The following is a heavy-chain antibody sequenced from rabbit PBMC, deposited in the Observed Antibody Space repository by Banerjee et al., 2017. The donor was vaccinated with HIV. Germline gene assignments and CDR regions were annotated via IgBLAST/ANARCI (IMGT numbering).Heavy chain of an antibody. D-gene: IGHD8-1*01. J-gene: IGHJ4*01. CDR1: GFSFSSGYH. CDR3: ARNPVGSSVWSGL. CDR2: IYTGSGST. Sequence: QEQLEESGGDLVKPEGSLTITCTASGFSFSSGYHMCWVRQAPGKGLEWIGCIYTGSGSTWYASWVNGRFTISKTSSTTVTLQMTSLTDADTATYFCARNPVGSSVWSGLWGPGTLVTVS. V-gene: IGHV1S45*01.